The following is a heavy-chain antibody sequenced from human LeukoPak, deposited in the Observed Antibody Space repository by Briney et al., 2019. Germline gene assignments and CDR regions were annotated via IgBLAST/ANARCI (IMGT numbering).Heavy chain of an antibody. D-gene: IGHD4/OR15-4a*01. CDR3: ARRTDDYSYLDY. CDR2: TYYTSEWCH. CDR1: GDSVSSNSAT. J-gene: IGHJ4*02. V-gene: IGHV6-1*01. Sequence: QPLSLTCALSGDSVSSNSATWNWIRQSPSRGLEWLGRTYYTSEWCHDYAVSVKSRITINPDTSKNQFSLQLNSVTPEDTAVYYCARRTDDYSYLDYWGEGTLVT.